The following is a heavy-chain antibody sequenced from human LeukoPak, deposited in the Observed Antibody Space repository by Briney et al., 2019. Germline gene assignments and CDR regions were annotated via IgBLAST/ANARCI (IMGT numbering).Heavy chain of an antibody. D-gene: IGHD4-23*01. CDR1: GGAISISNSNW. Sequence: SGTLSLTCAVSGGAISISNSNWWSWVRQPPGKGLEWIGEIYHSGSTNYNPSLKSRVTISVDKSKNQFSLKLSSVTAADTAVYYCARDLHGGNSFTSDWYFDLWGRGTLVTVSS. CDR3: ARDLHGGNSFTSDWYFDL. CDR2: IYHSGST. J-gene: IGHJ2*01. V-gene: IGHV4-4*02.